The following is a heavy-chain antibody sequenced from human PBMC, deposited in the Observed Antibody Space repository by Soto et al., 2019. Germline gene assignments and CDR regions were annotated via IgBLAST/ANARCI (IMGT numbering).Heavy chain of an antibody. CDR1: GYTFTSYG. J-gene: IGHJ6*02. D-gene: IGHD3-10*01. CDR2: MNPNSGNT. CDR3: ARGRLTMGFYYYYGMDV. Sequence: GASVKVSCKASGYTFTSYGISWVRQAPGQGLEWMGWMNPNSGNTGYAQKFQGRVTMTRNTSISTAYMELSSLRSEDTAVYYCARGRLTMGFYYYYGMDVWGQGTTVTVSS. V-gene: IGHV1-8*02.